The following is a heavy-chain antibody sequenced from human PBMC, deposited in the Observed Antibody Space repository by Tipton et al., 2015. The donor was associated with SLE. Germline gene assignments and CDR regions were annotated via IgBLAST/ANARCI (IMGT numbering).Heavy chain of an antibody. D-gene: IGHD2-21*02. CDR1: GGSISSHY. Sequence: TLSPTCTVSGGSISSHYWSWIRQPPGKGLEWIGYIYYSGNTNYNPSLKSRVTVSVDTSKNQFSLKLSSVTAADTAVYYCARGRDPWDAFDIWGQGTMVTVSS. J-gene: IGHJ3*02. CDR3: ARGRDPWDAFDI. CDR2: IYYSGNT. V-gene: IGHV4-59*11.